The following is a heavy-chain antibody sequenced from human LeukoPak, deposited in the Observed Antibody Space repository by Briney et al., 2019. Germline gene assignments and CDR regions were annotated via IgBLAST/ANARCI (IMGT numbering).Heavy chain of an antibody. V-gene: IGHV4-34*03. J-gene: IGHJ4*02. Sequence: SEALSLTCAVSGWTLSPHYWSWIRRPLGKGLEWIGEINNRGTTIYNPALRGRATISVDTSKNQFSLRLISVTAADTASYYYWGVRLWWLTPFDFWGQGNLATVSS. CDR3: WGVRLWWLTPFDF. D-gene: IGHD5-12*01. CDR2: INNRGTT. CDR1: GWTLSPHY.